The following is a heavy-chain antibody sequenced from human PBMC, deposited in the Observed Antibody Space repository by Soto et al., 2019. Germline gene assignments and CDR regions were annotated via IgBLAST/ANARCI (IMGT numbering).Heavy chain of an antibody. J-gene: IGHJ4*02. V-gene: IGHV1-69*08. D-gene: IGHD3-16*01. CDR3: AREGGRYATHEDDY. CDR2: IIPILDIA. Sequence: QVQLVQSGAEVKKPGSSVKVSCKASGGTFASYTIYWVRQAPGQGLEWMGRIIPILDIANHAQKFQGRVTITADKSTSTAYMELRSLRSDDTAVYYCAREGGRYATHEDDYWGQGTLVTVSS. CDR1: GGTFASYT.